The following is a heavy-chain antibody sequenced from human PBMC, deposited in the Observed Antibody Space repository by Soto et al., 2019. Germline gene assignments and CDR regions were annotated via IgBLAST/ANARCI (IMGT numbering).Heavy chain of an antibody. Sequence: GGSLRLSCAASGFTFSSYEMNWVRQAPGKGLEWVSYTSSSGSTIYYADSVKGRFTISRDNAKNSLYLQMNSLRAEDTAVYYCASTGPYYDILTGYYPPRYYYYGMDVWGQGTTVTVSS. D-gene: IGHD3-9*01. CDR1: GFTFSSYE. V-gene: IGHV3-48*03. J-gene: IGHJ6*02. CDR3: ASTGPYYDILTGYYPPRYYYYGMDV. CDR2: TSSSGSTI.